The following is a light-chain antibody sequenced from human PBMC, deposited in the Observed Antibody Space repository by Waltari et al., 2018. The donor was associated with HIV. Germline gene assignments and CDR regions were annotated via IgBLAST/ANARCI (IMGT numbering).Light chain of an antibody. J-gene: IGKJ5*01. Sequence: DIQMTQSPSSLSASVGDGVTITCRASQNISSYLNWYQQKPGKAPNLLIYAASNLLSGVPSRFGGSGSGRDFSHTISNLRREDFATYYCQQSYTTSITFGQGTRLEIK. CDR1: QNISSY. CDR3: QQSYTTSIT. V-gene: IGKV1-39*01. CDR2: AAS.